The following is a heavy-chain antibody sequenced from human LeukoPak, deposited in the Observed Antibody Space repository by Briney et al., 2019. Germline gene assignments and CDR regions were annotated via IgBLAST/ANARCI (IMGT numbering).Heavy chain of an antibody. CDR3: ARTTEDCSRTSCYQYWFDP. CDR1: GGSISGFY. J-gene: IGHJ5*02. Sequence: SETLSLTCTVSGGSISGFYWSWIRQPPEKGLEWFGYIYYSGSITYYTSLKSRVTISVRESKNQFSLKLSSVTAADTAVYYCARTTEDCSRTSCYQYWFDPWGQGTLVTVSS. V-gene: IGHV4-59*12. D-gene: IGHD2-2*01. CDR2: IYYSGSI.